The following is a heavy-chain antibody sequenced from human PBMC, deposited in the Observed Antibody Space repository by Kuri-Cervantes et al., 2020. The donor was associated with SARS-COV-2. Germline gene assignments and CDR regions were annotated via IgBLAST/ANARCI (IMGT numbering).Heavy chain of an antibody. CDR1: GFTFSSYS. CDR2: ISSSSSYI. J-gene: IGHJ4*02. Sequence: GESLKISCAASGFTFSSYSMNWVRQAPGKGLEWVSSISSSSSYIYYADSVKGRFTISRDNAKSSLYLQMNSLRAEDTAVYYCARTDPQLPHLIYWGQGTLVTVSS. CDR3: ARTDPQLPHLIY. V-gene: IGHV3-21*01. D-gene: IGHD1-14*01.